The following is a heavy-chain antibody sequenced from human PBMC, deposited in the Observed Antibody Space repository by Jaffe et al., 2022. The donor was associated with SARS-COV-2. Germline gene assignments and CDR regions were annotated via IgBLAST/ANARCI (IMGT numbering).Heavy chain of an antibody. CDR3: VRDMGTVISASRPHY. J-gene: IGHJ4*02. CDR1: GFTYDDFA. V-gene: IGHV3-9*01. CDR2: LNWNSENL. D-gene: IGHD3-3*02. Sequence: EVQLVESGGGLVQPGRSLRLSCAASGFTYDDFAMHWVRQVPGKGLEWVAGLNWNSENLAYADSVKGRFTISRDNAKNALYLQMNSLRPEDTALYYCVRDMGTVISASRPHYWGQGTLVTVSS.